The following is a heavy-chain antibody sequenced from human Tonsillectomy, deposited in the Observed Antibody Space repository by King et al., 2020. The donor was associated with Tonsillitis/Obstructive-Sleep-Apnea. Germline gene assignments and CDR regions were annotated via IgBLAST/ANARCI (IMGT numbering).Heavy chain of an antibody. J-gene: IGHJ6*03. Sequence: VQLQQWGAGLLKPSETLSLTCGVYGGSFSGYYWSWIRQPPGKGLEWIGEINHSGSTDYYSSLKSRVTISRDTSKNQFSLRLTSVTAADTAVYYCGTNAGDYYYYMDVWGKGTTVTVSS. CDR3: GTNAGDYYYYMDV. V-gene: IGHV4-34*01. CDR1: GGSFSGYY. D-gene: IGHD2-2*01. CDR2: INHSGST.